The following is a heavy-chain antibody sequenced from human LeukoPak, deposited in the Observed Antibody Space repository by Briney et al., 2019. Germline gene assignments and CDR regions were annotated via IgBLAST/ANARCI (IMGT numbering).Heavy chain of an antibody. CDR2: ISSSSSNK. D-gene: IGHD3-3*01. CDR1: VFTFSSYS. J-gene: IGHJ6*02. CDR3: ARDVAYGFWSGYFSAHYGMDV. V-gene: IGHV3-48*02. Sequence: GGSLRLSCAASVFTFSSYSMNWVRPAPGKGLEWVSYISSSSSNKYYADSVKGRFTIYRDNAKNSLYLQMNSLRDEDTAVYYCARDVAYGFWSGYFSAHYGMDVWGQGTTVTVSS.